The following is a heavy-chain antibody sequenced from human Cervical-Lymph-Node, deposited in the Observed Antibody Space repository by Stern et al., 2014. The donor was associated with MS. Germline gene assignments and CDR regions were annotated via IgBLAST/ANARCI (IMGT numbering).Heavy chain of an antibody. CDR2: IYPGSSDA. J-gene: IGHJ6*02. D-gene: IGHD3-10*01. Sequence: EVQLVESGAEVRKPGESLKISCKGFGYSFSNYWINWVRQMPGKGLEWMGLIYPGSSDARYSPSFQGQVTISVDKSTNTAYLQWSSLKASDTAMYFCAKSYIRYGSGSFRYYYAVDVWGQGTSVTVSS. CDR3: AKSYIRYGSGSFRYYYAVDV. V-gene: IGHV5-51*03. CDR1: GYSFSNYW.